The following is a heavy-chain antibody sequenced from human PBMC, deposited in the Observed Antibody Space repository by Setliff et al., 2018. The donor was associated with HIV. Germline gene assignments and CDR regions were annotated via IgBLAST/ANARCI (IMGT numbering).Heavy chain of an antibody. J-gene: IGHJ6*02. CDR3: AKDWQWEFPVYGMNV. V-gene: IGHV3-30*02. CDR1: GFTFSSYG. CDR2: IHYDGSQQ. Sequence: PGGSLRLSCAASGFTFSSYGMHWVRQAPGKGLEWVAFIHYDGSQQYYADSVQGRFTISRDNSKNTVYVEMKSLRAEDAAVYYCAKDWQWEFPVYGMNVWGQGTTVTVSS. D-gene: IGHD1-26*01.